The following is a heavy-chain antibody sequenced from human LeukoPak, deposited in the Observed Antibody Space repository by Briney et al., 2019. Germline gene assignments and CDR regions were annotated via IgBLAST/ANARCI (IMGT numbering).Heavy chain of an antibody. CDR2: IYTSGST. CDR3: ARDLDYYDSSGYLHWFDT. J-gene: IGHJ5*02. D-gene: IGHD3-22*01. CDR1: GGSISSYY. Sequence: SETLSLTCTVSGGSISSYYWSWIRQPAGKGLEWIGRIYTSGSTNYNPSLKSRVTMSVDTSKNQFSLKLSSVTAADTAVYYCARDLDYYDSSGYLHWFDTWGQGTLVTVSS. V-gene: IGHV4-4*07.